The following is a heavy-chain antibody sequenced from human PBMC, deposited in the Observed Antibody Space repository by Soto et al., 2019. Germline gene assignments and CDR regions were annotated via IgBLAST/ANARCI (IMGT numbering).Heavy chain of an antibody. J-gene: IGHJ4*02. D-gene: IGHD3-22*01. V-gene: IGHV4-30-4*01. CDR3: ARVPFYDSSGRSYYFDY. Sequence: ASETLSLTCTVSGGSISSGDYYWSWIRQPPGKGLECIGYIYYSGSTYYNPSLKSRVIISVDTSKNQFSLKLSSVTAADTAVYYCARVPFYDSSGRSYYFDYWGQGTLVTVSS. CDR1: GGSISSGDYY. CDR2: IYYSGST.